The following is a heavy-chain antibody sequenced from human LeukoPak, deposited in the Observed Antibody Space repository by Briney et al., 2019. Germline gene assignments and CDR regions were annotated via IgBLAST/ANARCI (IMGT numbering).Heavy chain of an antibody. D-gene: IGHD6-19*01. CDR3: ARSVYSSGWYVSNY. J-gene: IGHJ4*02. Sequence: GRSLRLSCAASGFTFSSYGMHWVRQAPGKGLEWVAVISYDGSNKYYADSVKGRFTISRDNSKNTLYLQMNSLRAEDTAVYYCARSVYSSGWYVSNYWGQGTLVTVSS. CDR1: GFTFSSYG. CDR2: ISYDGSNK. V-gene: IGHV3-30*03.